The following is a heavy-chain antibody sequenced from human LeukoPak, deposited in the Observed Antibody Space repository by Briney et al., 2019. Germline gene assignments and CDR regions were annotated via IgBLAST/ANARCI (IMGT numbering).Heavy chain of an antibody. CDR2: IYYSGST. J-gene: IGHJ5*02. CDR1: GGSISSSSYY. Sequence: PSETLSLTCTVSGGSISSSSYYWGWIRQPPGKGLEWIGSIYYSGSTYYNPSLKSRVTISVDTSKNQFSLKLSSVTAADTAVYYCARGQGNWFDPWGQGTLVTVSS. V-gene: IGHV4-39*01. CDR3: ARGQGNWFDP.